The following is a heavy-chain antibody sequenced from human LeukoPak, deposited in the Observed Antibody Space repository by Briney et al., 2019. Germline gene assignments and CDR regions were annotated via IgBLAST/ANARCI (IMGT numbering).Heavy chain of an antibody. D-gene: IGHD3-22*01. CDR2: INPNSGGT. CDR3: ARGWDSSGLNDAFDI. CDR1: GYTFTGYY. V-gene: IGHV1-2*06. Sequence: EASVKVSCKASGYTFTGYYMHWVRQAPGQGLEWMGRINPNSGGTNYAQKFQGRVTMTRDTSISTAYMELRSLRSDDTAVYYCARGWDSSGLNDAFDIWGQGTMVTVSS. J-gene: IGHJ3*02.